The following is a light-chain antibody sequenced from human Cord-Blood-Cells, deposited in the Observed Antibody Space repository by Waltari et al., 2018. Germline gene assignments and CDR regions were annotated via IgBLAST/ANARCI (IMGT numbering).Light chain of an antibody. CDR1: QGISSY. J-gene: IGKJ2*01. CDR3: LQLKSYSYT. Sequence: DIQLPQSPSFLSASVGGRVTITCRASQGISSYLAWYQQKPGKAPKLLNYAASPLQRRVASGFSGSGSGREFTLTISSLQPEDFATYYCLQLKSYSYTVGQGTKLGIK. CDR2: AAS. V-gene: IGKV1-9*01.